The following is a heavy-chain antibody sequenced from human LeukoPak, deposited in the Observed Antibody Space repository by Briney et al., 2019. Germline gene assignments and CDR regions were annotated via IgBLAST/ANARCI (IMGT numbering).Heavy chain of an antibody. CDR2: ISSSGSTI. V-gene: IGHV3-48*03. J-gene: IGHJ4*02. CDR3: ARSYYYGFTLDY. CDR1: GFTFSSYE. D-gene: IGHD3-10*01. Sequence: GGSLRLSCAASGFTFSSYEMNWVRQAPGKGLEWVSYISSSGSTIYYADSVKGRFTISRDNAKNSLYLQMNSLRAEDTAVYYCARSYYYGFTLDYWGQGTLVTASS.